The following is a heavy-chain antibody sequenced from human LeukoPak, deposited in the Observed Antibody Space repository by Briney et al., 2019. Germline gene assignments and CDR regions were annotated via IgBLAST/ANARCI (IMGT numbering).Heavy chain of an antibody. D-gene: IGHD5-18*01. CDR2: INPNSGGT. Sequence: GASVKVSCKASGYTFTGYYMHWVRQAPGQGLEWMGWINPNSGGTNYAQKFQGRVTITADESTSTAYMELSSLRSEDTAVYYCARDRGYSYAKKSSEYYYMDVWGKGTTVTISS. CDR1: GYTFTGYY. J-gene: IGHJ6*03. CDR3: ARDRGYSYAKKSSEYYYMDV. V-gene: IGHV1-2*02.